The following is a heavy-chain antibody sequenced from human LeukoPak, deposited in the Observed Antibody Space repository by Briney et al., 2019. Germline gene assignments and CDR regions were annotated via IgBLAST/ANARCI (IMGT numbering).Heavy chain of an antibody. D-gene: IGHD6-19*01. V-gene: IGHV1-8*01. CDR2: MRPTDAYT. J-gene: IGHJ4*02. CDR1: GYTFTTHD. CDR3: AREGAVALKHFDL. Sequence: ASVKVSCKASGYTFTTHDINWVRQAPGQGLEWMGYMRPTDAYTGYAPKFQGRVTVTRDTSTNTVYMELSSLRSDDTAVYYCAREGAVALKHFDLWGQGTLVTVSS.